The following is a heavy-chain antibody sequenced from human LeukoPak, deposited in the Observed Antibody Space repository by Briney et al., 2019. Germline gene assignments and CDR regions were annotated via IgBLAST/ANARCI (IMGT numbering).Heavy chain of an antibody. CDR3: ARDSIAAAGRMDV. V-gene: IGHV3-74*01. CDR2: INSDGSST. J-gene: IGHJ6*03. D-gene: IGHD6-13*01. CDR1: GFTFSSYW. Sequence: GGSLRLSCAASGFTFSSYWMHWVRQAPGKGLVWVSRINSDGSSTSYADSVKGRFTISRDNAKNTLYLQMDSLRAEDTAVYYCARDSIAAAGRMDVWGKGTTVTVSS.